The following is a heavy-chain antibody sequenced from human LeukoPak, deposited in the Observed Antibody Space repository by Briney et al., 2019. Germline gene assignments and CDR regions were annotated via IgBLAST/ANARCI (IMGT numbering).Heavy chain of an antibody. CDR3: ARDSLNSGSYSVDYYMDV. D-gene: IGHD1-26*01. CDR1: GGTFSMHG. CDR2: IIPIFGTV. J-gene: IGHJ6*03. Sequence: SVKVSCKASGGTFSMHGISWVRQAPGQGPEWMGSIIPIFGTVNYSQKFQGRVTITTDESTSTAYMELSSLRSEDTAVYYCARDSLNSGSYSVDYYMDVWGKGTTVTVSS. V-gene: IGHV1-69*05.